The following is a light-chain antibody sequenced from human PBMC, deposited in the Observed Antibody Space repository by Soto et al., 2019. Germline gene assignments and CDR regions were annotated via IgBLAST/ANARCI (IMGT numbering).Light chain of an antibody. V-gene: IGLV2-14*01. Sequence: QSALTQPASVSGSPGQSIAISCTGTSSDVGAYNYVSWYQQHPAKAPKLMIYDVTNRPSGVSDRFSGSKSGNTASLTISGLQAEDEADYYCISYITSSTYVFGSGTKLTVL. CDR1: SSDVGAYNY. J-gene: IGLJ1*01. CDR2: DVT. CDR3: ISYITSSTYV.